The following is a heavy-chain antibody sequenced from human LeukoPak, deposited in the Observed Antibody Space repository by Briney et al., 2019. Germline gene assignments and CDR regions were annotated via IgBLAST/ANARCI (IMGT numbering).Heavy chain of an antibody. V-gene: IGHV4-39*01. CDR2: IYYSGST. J-gene: IGHJ4*02. D-gene: IGHD6-19*01. CDR1: GGSISSSSYY. Sequence: SETLSLTCTVSGGSISSSSYYWGWIRQPPGKGLEWIGSIYYSGSTYYNPSLKSRVTISVDTSKNQFSLKLSSVTAADTAVYYCARLDSSGWYPPFDYWGQGTLVTVSS. CDR3: ARLDSSGWYPPFDY.